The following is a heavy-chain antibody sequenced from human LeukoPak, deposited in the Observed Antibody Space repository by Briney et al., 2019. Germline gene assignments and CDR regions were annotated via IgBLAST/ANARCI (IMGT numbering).Heavy chain of an antibody. V-gene: IGHV4-39*07. D-gene: IGHD3-3*01. J-gene: IGHJ6*03. CDR3: AKDLHKTASFGVVITRNYYYYMDV. CDR1: SGSISTSNYY. Sequence: SETLSLTCTVSSGSISTSNYYWGWVRQPPGKALEWIGNIFYSGSTYYSPSLKSRVTISLDTSRNQFSLKLNSVTAADTAVYYCAKDLHKTASFGVVITRNYYYYMDVWGKGTTVTVSS. CDR2: IFYSGST.